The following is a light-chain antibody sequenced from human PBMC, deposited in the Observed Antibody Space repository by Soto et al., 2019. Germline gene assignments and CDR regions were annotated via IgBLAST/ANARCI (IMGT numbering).Light chain of an antibody. V-gene: IGKV1-5*03. CDR1: QSIGNW. CDR2: KGS. Sequence: DIKITQSPSTLSASVGDRVTITCRSSQSIGNWLAWYQQKPGKAPKLLIYKGSDLQSGVPSRFSGSGSGAEFTLTISSLQPDDVATYYCQQYNSYPWTFGQGTKVDIK. J-gene: IGKJ1*01. CDR3: QQYNSYPWT.